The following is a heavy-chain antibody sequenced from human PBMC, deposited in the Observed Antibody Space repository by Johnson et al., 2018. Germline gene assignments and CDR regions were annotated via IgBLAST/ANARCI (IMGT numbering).Heavy chain of an antibody. CDR1: GFTISGSY. D-gene: IGHD2-8*01. CDR3: SKVYAPYYYYRDD. CDR2: IYSGGNT. J-gene: IGHJ6*03. Sequence: VQLVQSGGGLVQPGGSLRVSCAASGFTISGSYISWVRQAPGKGLEWVSVIYSGGNTYYADSVKGRFTISRDNSKNTLYLQMNSLRAVDTAVYYCSKVYAPYYYYRDDGGKGTTVTVSS. V-gene: IGHV3-66*01.